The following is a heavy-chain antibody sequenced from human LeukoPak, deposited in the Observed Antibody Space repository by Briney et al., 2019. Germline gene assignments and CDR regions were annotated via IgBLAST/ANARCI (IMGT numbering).Heavy chain of an antibody. J-gene: IGHJ5*02. Sequence: GRSQRLSCAASGFTFSSYGMHWVRQAPGKGLEWVAVIWYDGSNKYYADSVKGRFTISRDNSKNTLYLQMNSLRAEDTAVYYCARERARYDLLNWFDPWGQGTLVTVSS. V-gene: IGHV3-33*01. CDR1: GFTFSSYG. CDR2: IWYDGSNK. D-gene: IGHD5-12*01. CDR3: ARERARYDLLNWFDP.